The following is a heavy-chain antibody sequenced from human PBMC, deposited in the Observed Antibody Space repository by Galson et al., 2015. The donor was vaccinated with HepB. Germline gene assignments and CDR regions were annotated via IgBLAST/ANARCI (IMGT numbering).Heavy chain of an antibody. CDR2: ISAYDRDT. CDR3: ARGALVVVVGATQNNWFDP. V-gene: IGHV1-18*01. Sequence: SCKASGYTFSSYSITWVRQAPGQGLEWMGWISAYDRDTNYAQKFQGRVTMTTDTSTSTAYMELRSLRSDDTAVYFCARGALVVVVGATQNNWFDPWGQGTLVTVSS. D-gene: IGHD2-15*01. J-gene: IGHJ5*02. CDR1: GYTFSSYS.